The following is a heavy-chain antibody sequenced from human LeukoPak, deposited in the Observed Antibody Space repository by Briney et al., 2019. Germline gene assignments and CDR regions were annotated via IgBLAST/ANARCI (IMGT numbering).Heavy chain of an antibody. CDR3: ARDVYYYGSGSYPGHAFDI. D-gene: IGHD3-10*01. J-gene: IGHJ3*02. Sequence: PGGSLRLSCAASGFTFSSYAMSWVRQAPDKGLEWVAVISYDGSTEYYADSVKGRFTISRDNAKNSLYLQMNSLRAEDTAVYYCARDVYYYGSGSYPGHAFDIWGQGTMVTVSS. CDR2: ISYDGSTE. V-gene: IGHV3-30-3*01. CDR1: GFTFSSYA.